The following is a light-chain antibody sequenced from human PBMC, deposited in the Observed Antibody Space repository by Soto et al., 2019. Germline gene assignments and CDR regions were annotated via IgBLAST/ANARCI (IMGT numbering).Light chain of an antibody. J-gene: IGLJ2*01. CDR2: DVS. Sequence: QSVLTQPASVSGSPGQSITISCTGTSSDVGGYNYVSWYQQHPGKAPKLMIYDVSNRPSGVSNRFSGSKSGNTASLTISGLQAEDEADYDCRSYTSTTTLIFGGGTKLTVL. CDR3: RSYTSTTTLI. V-gene: IGLV2-14*01. CDR1: SSDVGGYNY.